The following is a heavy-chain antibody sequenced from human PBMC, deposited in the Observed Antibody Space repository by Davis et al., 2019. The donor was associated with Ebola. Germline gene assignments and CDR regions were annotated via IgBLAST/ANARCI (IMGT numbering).Heavy chain of an antibody. CDR1: GGSFSGYY. D-gene: IGHD6-19*01. V-gene: IGHV4-34*01. CDR3: ASHSSGWSNDAFDI. J-gene: IGHJ3*02. CDR2: INHSGST. Sequence: MPSETLSLTCAVYGGSFSGYYWSWIRQPPGKGLEWIGEINHSGSTYYNPSLKSRVTISVDTSKNQFSLKLSSVTAADTAVYYCASHSSGWSNDAFDIWGQGTMVTVSS.